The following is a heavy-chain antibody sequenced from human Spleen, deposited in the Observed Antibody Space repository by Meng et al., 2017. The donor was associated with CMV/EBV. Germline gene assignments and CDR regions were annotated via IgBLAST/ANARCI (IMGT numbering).Heavy chain of an antibody. CDR1: YA. D-gene: IGHD2-2*02. Sequence: YAMQWVRQAQGKGLEWVAVISFDGSNKYYADSVKGRFTISRDNSKKKLYLQMNSLRPEDTAVYYCARDLTVKHCSSTSCYRGGFDPWGQGTLVTVSS. J-gene: IGHJ5*02. CDR3: ARDLTVKHCSSTSCYRGGFDP. CDR2: ISFDGSNK. V-gene: IGHV3-30*04.